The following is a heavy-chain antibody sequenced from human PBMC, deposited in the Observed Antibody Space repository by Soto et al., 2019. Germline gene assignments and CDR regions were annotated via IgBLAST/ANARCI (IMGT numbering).Heavy chain of an antibody. CDR3: ARGGLHAFYKDN. Sequence: EVQLVESGGGLVQPGGSLRLSCAASGFTFSNYWMHWVRQAPGEGLVWVSRINSDGTTTNYADSVKGRFTVSRDNAKNTLYLQMNSLRAEETAIYYCARGGLHAFYKDNWRQGTLVTVSS. CDR2: INSDGTTT. CDR1: GFTFSNYW. J-gene: IGHJ4*02. V-gene: IGHV3-74*01. D-gene: IGHD3-10*01.